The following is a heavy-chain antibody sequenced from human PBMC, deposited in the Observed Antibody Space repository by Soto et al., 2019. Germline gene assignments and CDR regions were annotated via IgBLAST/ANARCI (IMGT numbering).Heavy chain of an antibody. CDR1: GYSVSSSDYY. Sequence: SETLSLTCSVSGYSVSSSDYYWAWIRQPPGKGLEWMGSMFYSGLTYYNPSLKSRVTLSVDTSKNHFSVRLNSVTAADTAVYYCAPLTVSLSGPYGIHVWGQGTTVTVYS. J-gene: IGHJ6*02. CDR3: APLTVSLSGPYGIHV. V-gene: IGHV4-39*01. CDR2: MFYSGLT. D-gene: IGHD2-15*01.